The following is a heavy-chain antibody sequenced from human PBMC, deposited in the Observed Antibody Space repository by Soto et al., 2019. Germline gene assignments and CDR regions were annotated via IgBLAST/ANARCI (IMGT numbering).Heavy chain of an antibody. V-gene: IGHV3-48*01. Sequence: GGSLRLSCAASGFSFSIYSMNWVRQAPGKGLEWLSYISSRSDTIIYADSVKGRFTISRDNANNSLYLQMNSLRAEDTAVYYCAKEVHYCMDVWGKGTTVTVSS. J-gene: IGHJ6*03. CDR1: GFSFSIYS. CDR3: AKEVHYCMDV. CDR2: ISSRSDTI.